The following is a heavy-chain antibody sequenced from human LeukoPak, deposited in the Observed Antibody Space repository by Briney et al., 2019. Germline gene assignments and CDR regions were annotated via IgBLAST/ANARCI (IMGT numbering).Heavy chain of an antibody. D-gene: IGHD6-19*01. V-gene: IGHV3-23*01. Sequence: GGSLRLSCAASGFTFSSYAMIWVRQAPGKGLEWVSAISGSGGSTYYADSVKGRFTISRDNYKNTLYLQMNSLRAEDTAVYYCAKWDSSGWSFWGQGTLVTVSS. CDR3: AKWDSSGWSF. CDR2: ISGSGGST. CDR1: GFTFSSYA. J-gene: IGHJ4*02.